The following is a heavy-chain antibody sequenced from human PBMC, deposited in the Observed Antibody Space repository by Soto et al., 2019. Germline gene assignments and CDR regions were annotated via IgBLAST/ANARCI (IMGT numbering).Heavy chain of an antibody. J-gene: IGHJ4*02. D-gene: IGHD4-17*01. CDR3: VGHTCSDYQGY. Sequence: RQPPGKGLEWLGTIYPSANSYXXPPLKSRVTMSVDTSKNQCCLTLSSLSAADTALYYCVGHTCSDYQGYWRRGTLVTVS. CDR2: IYPSANS. V-gene: IGHV4-39*01.